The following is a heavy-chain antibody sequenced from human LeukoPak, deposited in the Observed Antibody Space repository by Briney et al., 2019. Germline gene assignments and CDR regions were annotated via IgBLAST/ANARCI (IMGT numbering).Heavy chain of an antibody. D-gene: IGHD3-22*01. CDR3: ARGGSSGSASFYYYYYYMDV. CDR2: IYYSGST. V-gene: IGHV4-59*11. J-gene: IGHJ6*03. CDR1: GGSISSHY. Sequence: SEALSLTCTVSGGSISSHYWSWIRQPPGKGLEWIGYIYYSGSTNYNPSLKSRVTISVDTSKNQFSLKLSSVTAADTAVYYCARGGSSGSASFYYYYYYMDVWGKGTTVTVSS.